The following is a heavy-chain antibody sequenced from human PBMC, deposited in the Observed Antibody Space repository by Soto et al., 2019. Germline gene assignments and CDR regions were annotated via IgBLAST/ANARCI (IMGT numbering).Heavy chain of an antibody. J-gene: IGHJ6*02. CDR3: ASLKGSRYYYYGMDG. Sequence: QVQLQESGPGLVKPSQTLSLTCTVSGGSISSGGYYWSWIRQHPGKGLEWIGYIYYSGSTYYNPSLKSRVTITVDTSKNQSYRKLSSVTAADTAVYYCASLKGSRYYYYGMDGWGQGTTVTVSS. V-gene: IGHV4-31*03. CDR1: GGSISSGGYY. CDR2: IYYSGST.